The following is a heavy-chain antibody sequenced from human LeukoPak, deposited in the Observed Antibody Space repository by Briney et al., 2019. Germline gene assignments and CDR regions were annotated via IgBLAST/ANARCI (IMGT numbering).Heavy chain of an antibody. CDR3: ARHQYCSGGSCYFPTFDY. V-gene: IGHV4-31*03. J-gene: IGHJ4*02. CDR2: IYYSGST. D-gene: IGHD2-15*01. CDR1: GGSISSGGYY. Sequence: SQTLSLTSTVSGGSISSGGYYWSWIRQHPGKGLEWIGYIYYSGSTYYNPSLKSRVAISLDTSKNQFSLKLSSVTAADTAVYYCARHQYCSGGSCYFPTFDYWGQGTLVTVSS.